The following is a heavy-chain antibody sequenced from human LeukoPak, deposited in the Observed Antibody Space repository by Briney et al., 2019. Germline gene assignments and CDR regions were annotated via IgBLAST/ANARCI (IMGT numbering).Heavy chain of an antibody. CDR3: ARFFIYPPHAFEI. CDR1: GGSISSYY. V-gene: IGHV4-59*01. D-gene: IGHD3-3*01. J-gene: IGHJ3*02. CDR2: MSYSGST. Sequence: PSETLSLTCTVSGGSISSYYWSWIRQPAGKGPEWIGYMSYSGSTDYNPSLKSRVTISIDTSKNQFSLRLTSVTAADTALYYCARFFIYPPHAFEIWGQGTLVTVSS.